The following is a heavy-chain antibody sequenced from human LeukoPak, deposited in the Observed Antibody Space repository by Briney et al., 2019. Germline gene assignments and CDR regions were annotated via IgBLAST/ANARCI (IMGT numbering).Heavy chain of an antibody. V-gene: IGHV1-2*02. CDR2: INPNSGGT. J-gene: IGHJ4*02. CDR3: ARESNYDDY. CDR1: GYTFTGYY. D-gene: IGHD6-6*01. Sequence: ASVKVSCKASGYTFTGYYMHWVRQAPGQGLEWMGWINPNSGGTNYAQKFQGRVTMTTDTSTSTAYMELRSLRSDDTAVYYCARESNYDDYWGQGTLVTVSS.